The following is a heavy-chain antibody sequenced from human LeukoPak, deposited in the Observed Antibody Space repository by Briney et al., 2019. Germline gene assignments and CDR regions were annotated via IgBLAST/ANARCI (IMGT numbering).Heavy chain of an antibody. J-gene: IGHJ4*02. V-gene: IGHV4-38-2*02. D-gene: IGHD3-10*01. CDR1: GYSISSGYY. CDR3: ARHQASSGSPRFDY. CDR2: IYHSGNT. Sequence: SETPSLTCTVSGYSISSGYYWGWIRQPPGKGLEWIGSIYHSGNTNYNPSLKSRVTISVDTSKNQFSLKLSSVTAADTAVYYCARHQASSGSPRFDYWGQGTLVTVSS.